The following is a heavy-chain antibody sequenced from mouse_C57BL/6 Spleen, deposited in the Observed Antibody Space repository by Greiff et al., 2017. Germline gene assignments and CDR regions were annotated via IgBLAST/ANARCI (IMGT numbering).Heavy chain of an antibody. CDR1: GFTFSSSA. V-gene: IGHV5-4*01. CDR2: ISDGGSYT. J-gene: IGHJ4*01. Sequence: EVQLVESGGGLVKPGGSLKLSCAASGFTFSSSAMSWVRQTPEKRLAWVATISDGGSYTYYPDNVKGRFTISRDNAKNNLYLQMSHLKSEDTAMYYCARGRAMDYWGQGTSVTVSS. CDR3: ARGRAMDY.